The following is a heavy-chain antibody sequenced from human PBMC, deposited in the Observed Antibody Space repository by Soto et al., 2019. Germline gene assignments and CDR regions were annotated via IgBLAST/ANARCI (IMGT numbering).Heavy chain of an antibody. CDR1: RYSVSSNTAS. Sequence: SQALSLTCAISRYSVSSNTASWNWVRQSPSRGLEWLGRTYSRSKWYNDYAVSVKSRIIINPDTSKNQFSLQLNSVTPEDTAVYYCAKGDNLGPKTGYAFDPWGQGILVTVSS. CDR2: TYSRSKWYN. CDR3: AKGDNLGPKTGYAFDP. V-gene: IGHV6-1*01. D-gene: IGHD5-12*01. J-gene: IGHJ5*02.